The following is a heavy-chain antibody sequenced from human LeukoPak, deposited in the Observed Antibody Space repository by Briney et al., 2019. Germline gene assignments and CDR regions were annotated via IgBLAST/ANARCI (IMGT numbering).Heavy chain of an antibody. Sequence: PGGSLRLSCAASGFTFSSYSMNWVRQAPGKGLEWVGRIKSKTDGGTTDYAAPVKGRFTISRDDSKNTLYLQMNSLKTEDTAVYYCTTPKQLVLYYFDYWGQGTLVTVSS. V-gene: IGHV3-15*01. CDR2: IKSKTDGGTT. D-gene: IGHD6-13*01. J-gene: IGHJ4*02. CDR1: GFTFSSYS. CDR3: TTPKQLVLYYFDY.